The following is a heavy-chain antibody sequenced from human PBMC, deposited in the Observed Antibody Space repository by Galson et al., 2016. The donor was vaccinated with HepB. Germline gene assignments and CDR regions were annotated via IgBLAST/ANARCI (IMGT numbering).Heavy chain of an antibody. CDR2: IYYSGRT. D-gene: IGHD6-19*01. CDR1: GASISGYY. CDR3: ARDDSGGWYGFHYGMDA. V-gene: IGHV4-59*01. J-gene: IGHJ6*02. Sequence: SETLSLTCTVSGASISGYYLSWIRQPPGKGLEWIGYIYYSGRTNYNPSLKSRVTISVDTSKNQFSLKLSSVTAADTAVYYCARDDSGGWYGFHYGMDAWGQGTTVTVS.